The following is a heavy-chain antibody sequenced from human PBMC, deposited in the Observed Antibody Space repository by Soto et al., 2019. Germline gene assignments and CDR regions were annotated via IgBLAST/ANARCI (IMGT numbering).Heavy chain of an antibody. J-gene: IGHJ4*02. CDR3: ARAGWELLPHPSGVDY. CDR1: GFTFSSYS. Sequence: EVQLVESGGGLVQPGGSPRLSCAASGFTFSSYSMNWVRQAPGKGLEWVSYISSSSSTIYYADSVKGRFTISRDNAKNSLYLQMNSLRDEDTAVYYCARAGWELLPHPSGVDYWGQGTLVTVSS. V-gene: IGHV3-48*02. D-gene: IGHD1-26*01. CDR2: ISSSSSTI.